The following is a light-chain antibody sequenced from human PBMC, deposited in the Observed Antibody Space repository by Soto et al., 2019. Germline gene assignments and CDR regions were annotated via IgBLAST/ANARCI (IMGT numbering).Light chain of an antibody. CDR2: GAY. Sequence: EIVMTQSPATLSVSPGERATLSCRASQSVSSNLAWYQQKPGQAPRLLIYGAYTRAAGIPARFSGSGSGTQFTLIISSLKSEEFPVYYYPHYSNRPPWTFGQGTKVEIK. V-gene: IGKV3-15*01. J-gene: IGKJ1*01. CDR1: QSVSSN. CDR3: PHYSNRPPWT.